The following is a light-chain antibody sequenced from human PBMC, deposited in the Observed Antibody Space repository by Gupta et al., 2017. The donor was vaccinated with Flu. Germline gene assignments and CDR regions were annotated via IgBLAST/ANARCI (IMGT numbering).Light chain of an antibody. Sequence: QSALTQPAAVSGSPGQSVTIYCSGSSSDVGGYNLVSWYQHHPARAPKLMIYEVRKRPSGVSSRFSGSKSGNTASLTISGLQAEDEADYYCCSYIGGSSWVFGGGTKLTVL. V-gene: IGLV2-23*02. CDR1: SSDVGGYNL. CDR3: CSYIGGSSWV. J-gene: IGLJ3*02. CDR2: EVR.